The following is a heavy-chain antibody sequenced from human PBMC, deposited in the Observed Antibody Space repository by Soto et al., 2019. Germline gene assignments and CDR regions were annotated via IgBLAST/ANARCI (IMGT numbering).Heavy chain of an antibody. J-gene: IGHJ5*02. CDR3: ARGAWGYCISTSCLNWFDP. D-gene: IGHD2-2*01. CDR1: GFTFSSYG. V-gene: IGHV3-33*01. Sequence: PGGSLRLSCAASGFTFSSYGMHWVRQAPGKGLEWVAVIWYDGSNKYYADSVKGRFTISRDNSKNTLYLQMNSLRAEDTAVYYCARGAWGYCISTSCLNWFDPWGQGTLVTVSS. CDR2: IWYDGSNK.